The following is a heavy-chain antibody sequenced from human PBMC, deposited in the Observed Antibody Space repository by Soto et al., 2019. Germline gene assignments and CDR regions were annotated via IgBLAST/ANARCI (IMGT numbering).Heavy chain of an antibody. CDR1: GGTFSRYT. D-gene: IGHD2-2*01. J-gene: IGHJ5*02. CDR3: ARDLGYCCRTSFYGPDNWFDP. Sequence: SVKLSCKASGGTFSRYTISWVRQAPGQGLEWMGRIIPILGIANYAQKFQGRVTITADKSTSTAYMELSSLRSEDTAVYYCARDLGYCCRTSFYGPDNWFDPWCQGTLVTVAS. V-gene: IGHV1-69*02. CDR2: IIPILGIA.